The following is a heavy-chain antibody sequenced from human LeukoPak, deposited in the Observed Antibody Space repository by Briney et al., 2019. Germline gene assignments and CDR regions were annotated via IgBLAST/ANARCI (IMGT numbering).Heavy chain of an antibody. V-gene: IGHV1-46*01. CDR2: INPSGGRT. CDR1: GYTFTSYY. Sequence: ASVKVSCKTSGYTFTSYYMHWARQAPGQGLEWMGIINPSGGRTSYAQKFQGRVTMTRDTSTSTVYMELSSLRSEDTAVYYCARDQVQPWLRGFDPWGQGTLVTVSS. J-gene: IGHJ5*02. CDR3: ARDQVQPWLRGFDP. D-gene: IGHD5-18*01.